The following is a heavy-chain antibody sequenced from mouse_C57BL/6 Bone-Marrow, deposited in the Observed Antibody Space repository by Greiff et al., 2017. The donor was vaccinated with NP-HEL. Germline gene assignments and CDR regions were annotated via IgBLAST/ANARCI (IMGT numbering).Heavy chain of an antibody. J-gene: IGHJ3*01. Sequence: EVKVVESGGGLVKPGGSLKLSCAASGFTFSSYAMSWVRQTPEKRLEWVATISDGGSYTYYPDNVKGRFTISRDNAKNNLYLQISHLKSEDTAMYYCARTDGFAYWGQGTLVTVSA. CDR1: GFTFSSYA. CDR3: ARTDGFAY. V-gene: IGHV5-4*03. CDR2: ISDGGSYT.